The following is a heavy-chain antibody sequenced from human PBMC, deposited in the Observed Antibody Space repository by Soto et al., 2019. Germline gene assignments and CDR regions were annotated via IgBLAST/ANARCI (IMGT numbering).Heavy chain of an antibody. D-gene: IGHD4-4*01. CDR1: GGSISSHY. CDR3: AGGSPGSTVLFDY. Sequence: SETLSLTCTFSGGSISSHYWSWIRQPPGKGLEWIGCIYYSGNTNYNPSLKSRVTISLDTSKSQFSLKLRSVTAADTAVYYCAGGSPGSTVLFDYWGQGTLVTVSS. J-gene: IGHJ4*02. V-gene: IGHV4-59*11. CDR2: IYYSGNT.